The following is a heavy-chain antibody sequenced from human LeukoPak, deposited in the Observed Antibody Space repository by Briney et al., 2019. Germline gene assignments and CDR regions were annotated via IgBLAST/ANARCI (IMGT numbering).Heavy chain of an antibody. D-gene: IGHD1-1*01. CDR2: MNPNNGNT. Sequence: DSVKVSCKASRYTFTSYDIHWVRQATGQGLEWMGRMNPNNGNTGDAQKFQGRVTMTRDPTISTAYMELSSLRSKDTGVYFCARALAGTAELDVWGKGTTVTVSS. CDR3: ARALAGTAELDV. J-gene: IGHJ6*04. V-gene: IGHV1-8*01. CDR1: RYTFTSYD.